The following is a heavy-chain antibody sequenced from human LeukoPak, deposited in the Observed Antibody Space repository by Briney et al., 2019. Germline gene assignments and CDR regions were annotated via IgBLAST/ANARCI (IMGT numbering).Heavy chain of an antibody. Sequence: GGSLRLSCAASGFTVSSNYMSWVRQAPGKGLEWVSVIYSGGSTYYADSVKGRFTISRDNSKNTLYLQMNSLRAEDTAVYHCAKGTLYQLLSYFDYWGQGTLVTVSS. V-gene: IGHV3-66*01. CDR3: AKGTLYQLLSYFDY. CDR1: GFTVSSNY. J-gene: IGHJ4*02. D-gene: IGHD2-2*01. CDR2: IYSGGST.